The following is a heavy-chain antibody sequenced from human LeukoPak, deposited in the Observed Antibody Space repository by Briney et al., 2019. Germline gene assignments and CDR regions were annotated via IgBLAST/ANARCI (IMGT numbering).Heavy chain of an antibody. J-gene: IGHJ4*02. CDR3: ASPPGYDILTGYSLPAY. CDR1: GFTFSSYE. CDR2: ISSSSSTI. D-gene: IGHD3-9*01. V-gene: IGHV3-48*03. Sequence: PGGSLRLSCAASGFTFSSYEMNWVRQAPGKGLEWVSYISSSSSTIYYADSVKGRFTISRDNAKNSLYLQMNSLRAEDTAVYYCASPPGYDILTGYSLPAYWGQGTLVTVSS.